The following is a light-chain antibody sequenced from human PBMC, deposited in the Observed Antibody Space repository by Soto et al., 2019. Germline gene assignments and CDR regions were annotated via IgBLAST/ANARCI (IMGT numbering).Light chain of an antibody. CDR1: SSDVGSYNL. J-gene: IGLJ3*02. V-gene: IGLV2-23*02. CDR2: EVS. Sequence: QSALTQPASVSGSPGQSITISCTGTSSDVGSYNLVSWYQQHPGKAPKLMIYEVSKRPSGVSNRFSGSKSGNTASLTISGLQAEDEADYYCCSYAGSSIHNWVFGGGTKLTVL. CDR3: CSYAGSSIHNWV.